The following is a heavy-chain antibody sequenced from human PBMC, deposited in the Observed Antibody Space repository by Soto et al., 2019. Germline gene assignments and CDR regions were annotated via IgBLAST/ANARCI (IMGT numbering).Heavy chain of an antibody. CDR1: GLIFRTQG. J-gene: IGHJ4*02. D-gene: IGHD5-12*01. CDR2: IYNDGNRK. V-gene: IGHV3-33*01. Sequence: QVQLVESGGGVVQPGRSLRLSCIASGLIFRTQGMHWVRQAPGKGLEWVAVIYNDGNRKYYADSVKGRFTISRDNSKNTLYLQMDRLSVEDTASCLCTRSRSGADIGFTANWGQGALVTVSS. CDR3: TRSRSGADIGFTAN.